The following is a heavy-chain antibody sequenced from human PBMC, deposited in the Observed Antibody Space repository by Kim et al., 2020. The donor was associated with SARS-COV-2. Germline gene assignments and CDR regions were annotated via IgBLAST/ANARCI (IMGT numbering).Heavy chain of an antibody. CDR3: AKGLGWDWGHYYYGMDV. J-gene: IGHJ6*02. D-gene: IGHD3-16*01. Sequence: GGSLRLSCSASGFSFSSYAMSWVRQAPGKGLEWVSAISGTGASTYYADSVKGRFTISRDNSKNTLYLQMNSLRAEDTAVYNCAKGLGWDWGHYYYGMDVWGQGTTVTVSS. V-gene: IGHV3-23*01. CDR1: GFSFSSYA. CDR2: ISGTGAST.